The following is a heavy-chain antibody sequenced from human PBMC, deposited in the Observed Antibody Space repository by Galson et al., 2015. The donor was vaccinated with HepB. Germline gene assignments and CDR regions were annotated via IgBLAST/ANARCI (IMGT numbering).Heavy chain of an antibody. V-gene: IGHV3-30-3*02. CDR1: GFTFSSYA. CDR3: AKLPYGGKREWYFDP. D-gene: IGHD4-23*01. CDR2: ISYDGSNK. J-gene: IGHJ2*01. Sequence: LRLSCAASGFTFSSYAMHWVRQAPGKGLEWVAVISYDGSNKYYADSVKGRFTISRDNSKNTLYLQMNSLRAEDTAVYYCAKLPYGGKREWYFDPCGRGTLVTVSS.